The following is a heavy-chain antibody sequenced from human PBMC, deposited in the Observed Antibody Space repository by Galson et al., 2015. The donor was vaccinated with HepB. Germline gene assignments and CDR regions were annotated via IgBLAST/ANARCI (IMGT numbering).Heavy chain of an antibody. V-gene: IGHV1-2*06. CDR2: INPNTGGT. Sequence: SVKVSCKASGYTFTGYYIHWLRQAPGQGLEWMGRINPNTGGTNYAQKFQGRFTMTRDTSISTAYMELSRPRSDDTAVYYCAKIDYYASLARDYWGQGTLVTVSS. D-gene: IGHD3-10*01. CDR1: GYTFTGYY. CDR3: AKIDYYASLARDY. J-gene: IGHJ4*02.